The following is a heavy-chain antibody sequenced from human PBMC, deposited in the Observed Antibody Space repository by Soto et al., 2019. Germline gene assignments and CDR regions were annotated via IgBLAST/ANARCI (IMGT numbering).Heavy chain of an antibody. V-gene: IGHV3-13*04. CDR2: IGTAGDT. CDR3: ARGLGSGWYGKGFDP. Sequence: EVQLVESGGGLVQPGGSLRLSCAASGFTFSSYDMHWVRQATGKGLEWVSAIGTAGDTYYPGSVKGRFTISRENAKNSLYLKMNSLRAGDTAVYYCARGLGSGWYGKGFDPWGQGTLVTVSS. CDR1: GFTFSSYD. J-gene: IGHJ5*02. D-gene: IGHD6-19*01.